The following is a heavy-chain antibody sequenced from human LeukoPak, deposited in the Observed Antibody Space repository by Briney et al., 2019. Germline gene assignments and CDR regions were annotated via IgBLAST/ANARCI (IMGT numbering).Heavy chain of an antibody. CDR2: IYYSGST. CDR1: GGSISSYY. V-gene: IGHV4-59*01. Sequence: SETLSLTCTDSGGSISSYYWSWIRQPTGKGLEWIGYIYYSGSTNYNPSLKSRVTISVDTSKNQFSLKLSSVTAADTAVYYCARDQDDAFDIWGQGTMVTVSS. CDR3: ARDQDDAFDI. J-gene: IGHJ3*02.